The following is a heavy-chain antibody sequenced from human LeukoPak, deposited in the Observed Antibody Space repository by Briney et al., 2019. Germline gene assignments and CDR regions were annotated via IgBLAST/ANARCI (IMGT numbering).Heavy chain of an antibody. CDR3: TRPIQIGWFDP. CDR1: GFTFSGSA. D-gene: IGHD2-21*01. J-gene: IGHJ5*02. CDR2: IRSKASSYAT. V-gene: IGHV3-73*01. Sequence: PGGSLKLSCAASGFTFSGSAMHWVRQASGKGLEWVGRIRSKASSYATAYAASVKGRFTISRDDSKNTAYLQMNSLKTEDTAVYYCTRPIQIGWFDPWGQGTLVTVSS.